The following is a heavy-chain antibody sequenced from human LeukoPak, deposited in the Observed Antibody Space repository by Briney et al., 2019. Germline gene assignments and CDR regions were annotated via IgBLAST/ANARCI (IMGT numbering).Heavy chain of an antibody. J-gene: IGHJ6*03. D-gene: IGHD6-6*01. CDR1: GWSFSSYY. V-gene: IGHV4-34*01. Sequence: SETLSLTCAVYGWSFSSYYWCWIRQPPGKGVEWMGEINHSGSTNYNPSLQSRVTISVDTSKNQFSLKLSSVTAADTAVYYCARDRRSYSSSKKEYYYYIDVGGKGTTVTVSS. CDR3: ARDRRSYSSSKKEYYYYIDV. CDR2: INHSGST.